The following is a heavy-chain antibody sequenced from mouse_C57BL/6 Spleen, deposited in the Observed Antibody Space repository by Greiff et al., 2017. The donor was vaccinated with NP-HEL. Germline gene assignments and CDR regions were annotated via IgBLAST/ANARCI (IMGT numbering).Heavy chain of an antibody. CDR1: GFTFSDYY. CDR2: INYDGSST. CDR3: ARDQGTTVFDY. D-gene: IGHD1-1*01. V-gene: IGHV5-16*01. Sequence: EVQLVESEGGLVQPGSSMKLSCTASGFTFSDYYMAWVRQVPEKGLEWVANINYDGSSTYYLDSLKSRFIISRDNAKNILYLQMSSLKSEDTATYYCARDQGTTVFDYWGQGTTLTVSS. J-gene: IGHJ2*01.